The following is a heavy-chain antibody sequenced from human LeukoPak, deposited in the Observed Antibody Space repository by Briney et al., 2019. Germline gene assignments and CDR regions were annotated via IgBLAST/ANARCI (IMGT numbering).Heavy chain of an antibody. CDR1: GYTFTSYY. Sequence: ASVKVSCKASGYTFTSYYMHWVRQAPGQGLEWMGWIAPDSGGTNYAQQFQDRVTMTRDTSLSIAYMEVSRLRSDDTAVYYCARDRSTRGNWLDTWGQGTLVTVSS. CDR3: ARDRSTRGNWLDT. J-gene: IGHJ5*02. V-gene: IGHV1-2*02. CDR2: IAPDSGGT. D-gene: IGHD2-2*01.